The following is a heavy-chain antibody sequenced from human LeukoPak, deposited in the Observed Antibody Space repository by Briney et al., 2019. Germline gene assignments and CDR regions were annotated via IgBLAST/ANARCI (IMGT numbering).Heavy chain of an antibody. CDR1: GFTFSSYG. J-gene: IGHJ6*03. CDR3: ARISLSSSSGPYYYYMDV. CDR2: ISYDGSNK. Sequence: PGGSLRLSCAASGFTFSSYGMHWVRQAPGKGLEWVAVISYDGSNKYYADSVKGRFTISRDNSKNTLYLQMNSLRAEDTAVYYCARISLSSSSGPYYYYMDVWGKGTTVTVSS. V-gene: IGHV3-30*03. D-gene: IGHD6-13*01.